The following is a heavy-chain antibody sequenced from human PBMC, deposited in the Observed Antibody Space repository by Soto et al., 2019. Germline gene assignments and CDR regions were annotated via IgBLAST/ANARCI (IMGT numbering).Heavy chain of an antibody. CDR2: IIPIFGTA. D-gene: IGHD2-2*01. CDR3: ARDKPDMVVVPAAIGGYGMDV. V-gene: IGHV1-69*13. Sequence: APVKVSCKASGRTFSSYAISWVRQAPGQGLEWMGGIIPIFGTANYAQKFQGRVTITADESTSTAYMELSSLRSEDTAVYYCARDKPDMVVVPAAIGGYGMDVWGQGTTVTVS. J-gene: IGHJ6*02. CDR1: GRTFSSYA.